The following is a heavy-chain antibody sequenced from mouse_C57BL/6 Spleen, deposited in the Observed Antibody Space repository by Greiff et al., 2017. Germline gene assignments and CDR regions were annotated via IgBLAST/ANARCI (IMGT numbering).Heavy chain of an antibody. CDR3: TTPAQATDYFDY. V-gene: IGHV14-4*01. Sequence: VHVKQSGAELVRPGASFRFSCPASGFNFKDDYMPWGKQRPEQGREWIGWIDPENGDTEYASKFQGKATITADTSSNTAYLQLSSLTSEDTAVYYCTTPAQATDYFDYWGQGTTLTVSS. CDR1: GFNFKDDY. CDR2: IDPENGDT. J-gene: IGHJ2*01. D-gene: IGHD3-2*02.